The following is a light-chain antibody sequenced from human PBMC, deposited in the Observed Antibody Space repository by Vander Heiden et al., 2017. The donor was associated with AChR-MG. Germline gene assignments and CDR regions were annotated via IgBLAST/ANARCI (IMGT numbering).Light chain of an antibody. CDR1: QSLLHSDGKTY. J-gene: IGKJ1*01. Sequence: DIVMTQTPLSLSVTPGQPASISCKSSQSLLHSDGKTYLFWYLQKPGQSPQLLFYEVSRRFSVVPDMFSGSGSGTDFPLKISRVEAEDVGVYCFMQGTHSKTFGQGTKVEIK. V-gene: IGKV2-29*02. CDR3: MQGTHSKT. CDR2: EVS.